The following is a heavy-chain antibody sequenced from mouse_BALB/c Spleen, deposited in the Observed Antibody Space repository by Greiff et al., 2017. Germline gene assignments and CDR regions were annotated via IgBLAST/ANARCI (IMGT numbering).Heavy chain of an antibody. CDR3: ATYGYDYAMDY. CDR2: ISYSGST. V-gene: IGHV3-2*02. Sequence: EVQLMESGPGLVKPSQSLSLTCTVTGYSITSDYAWNWIRQFPGNKLEWMGYISYSGSTSYNPSLKSRISITRDTSKNQFFLQLNSVTTEDTATYYCATYGYDYAMDYWGQGTSVTVSS. CDR1: GYSITSDYA. D-gene: IGHD2-2*01. J-gene: IGHJ4*01.